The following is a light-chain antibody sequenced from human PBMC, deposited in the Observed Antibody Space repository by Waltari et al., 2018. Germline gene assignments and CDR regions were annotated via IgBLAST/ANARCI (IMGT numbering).Light chain of an antibody. V-gene: IGLV3-25*02. CDR1: ALPRQY. Sequence: SYELTQPPSVSVSPGQTARITCSGDALPRQYSFWYQQRSGQAPVLVIYKDTERPSGIPERFSGSSSGTRVTLTISGVQAQEEADYYCQSTDNSGTYVVFGGGTKLTVL. CDR3: QSTDNSGTYVV. CDR2: KDT. J-gene: IGLJ2*01.